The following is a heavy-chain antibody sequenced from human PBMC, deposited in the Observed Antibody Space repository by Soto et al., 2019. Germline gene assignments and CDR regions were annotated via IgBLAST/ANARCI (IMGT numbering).Heavy chain of an antibody. CDR2: IYYSGST. Sequence: SETLSLTCTVSGGSISSDDYYWSWIRQPPGKGLEWIGYIYYSGSTYYNPSLKSRVTISVDTSKNQFSLKLSSVTAADTAVYYCARVRPNISYCSSTSCYLNWFDPWGQGTLVTVPS. CDR3: ARVRPNISYCSSTSCYLNWFDP. D-gene: IGHD2-2*01. J-gene: IGHJ5*02. CDR1: GGSISSDDYY. V-gene: IGHV4-30-4*01.